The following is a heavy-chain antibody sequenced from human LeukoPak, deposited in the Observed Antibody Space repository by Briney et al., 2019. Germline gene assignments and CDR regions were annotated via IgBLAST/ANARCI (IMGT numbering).Heavy chain of an antibody. D-gene: IGHD3-22*01. CDR2: IVYDGSNK. Sequence: GGSLRLSCAASGFTFSTYGMPWVRQAPGKGLEWVAVIVYDGSNKYYADSVKGRFTISRDNSKNTLYLQMNSLRAEDTAVYYCARNYYDSSGYYYRGSFDYWGQGTLVTVSS. CDR1: GFTFSTYG. V-gene: IGHV3-30*03. CDR3: ARNYYDSSGYYYRGSFDY. J-gene: IGHJ4*02.